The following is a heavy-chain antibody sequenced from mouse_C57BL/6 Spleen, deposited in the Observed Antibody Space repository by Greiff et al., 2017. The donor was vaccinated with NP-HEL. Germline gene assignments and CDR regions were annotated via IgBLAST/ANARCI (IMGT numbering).Heavy chain of an antibody. Sequence: QVQLKQPGAELVKPGASVKLSCKASGYTFTSYWMHWVKQRPGRGLEWIGRIDPNSGGTKYNEKFKSKATLTVDKPSSTAYMQLSSLTSEDSAVYYCARSGDGNHEGSAMDYWGQGTSVTVSS. CDR1: GYTFTSYW. J-gene: IGHJ4*01. CDR2: IDPNSGGT. CDR3: ARSGDGNHEGSAMDY. D-gene: IGHD2-1*01. V-gene: IGHV1-72*01.